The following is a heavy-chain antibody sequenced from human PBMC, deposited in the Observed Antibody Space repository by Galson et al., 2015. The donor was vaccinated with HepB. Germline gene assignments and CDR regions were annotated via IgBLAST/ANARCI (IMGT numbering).Heavy chain of an antibody. CDR3: ALGTGYYGMDV. Sequence: SLRLSCAASGFIVSTDYMTWVRQAPGRGLDWVAVIHSGGTTYYAGSVKGRFTISRDDSKNTIYLRMNSLRAEDTAVYYCALGTGYYGMDVWGQGTTVTVSS. V-gene: IGHV3-53*01. D-gene: IGHD2-15*01. J-gene: IGHJ6*02. CDR2: IHSGGTT. CDR1: GFIVSTDY.